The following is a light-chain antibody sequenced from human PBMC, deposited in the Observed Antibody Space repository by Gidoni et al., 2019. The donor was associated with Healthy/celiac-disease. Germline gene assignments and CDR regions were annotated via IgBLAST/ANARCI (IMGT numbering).Light chain of an antibody. CDR3: QQYNSYST. Sequence: DIQMTQSPSTLSASVGDRVTITCRASQSISSWFAWYQQKPGKAPKLLIYKASSLESGVPSRFSGSVSGTEFTLTISSLQPDDFATYYCQQYNSYSTFGQGTKLEIK. CDR1: QSISSW. V-gene: IGKV1-5*03. CDR2: KAS. J-gene: IGKJ2*01.